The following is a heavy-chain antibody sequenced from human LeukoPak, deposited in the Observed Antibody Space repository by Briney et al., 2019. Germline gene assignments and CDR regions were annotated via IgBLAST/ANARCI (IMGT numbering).Heavy chain of an antibody. V-gene: IGHV3-48*01. D-gene: IGHD3-10*02. CDR2: ISSSGYSI. CDR1: GFTFSNYN. J-gene: IGHJ6*04. Sequence: GGSLRLSCAASGFTFSNYNMNWVRQAPGKGLEWLSYISSSGYSIYYADSVKGRFTISRDNAKNSLYLQLNSLRAEDTAVYYCAELGITMIGGVWGKGTTVTISS. CDR3: AELGITMIGGV.